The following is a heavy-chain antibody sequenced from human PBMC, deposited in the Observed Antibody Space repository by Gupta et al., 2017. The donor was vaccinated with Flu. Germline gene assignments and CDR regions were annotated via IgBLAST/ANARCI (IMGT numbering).Heavy chain of an antibody. J-gene: IGHJ6*03. CDR3: ARDYKWPYYVDV. Sequence: EMQLLESGGGVVQRGGFLRLSCAASGFTLKNFAMSWVRQAPGKGLEWVSSLSDKDGKTYADPVKGRFTISRDTAKNTLFFEMNSLRAEDTAVYYCARDYKWPYYVDVWGKGTTVTVSS. D-gene: IGHD1-1*01. CDR1: GFTLKNFA. V-gene: IGHV3-23*01. CDR2: LSDKDGKT.